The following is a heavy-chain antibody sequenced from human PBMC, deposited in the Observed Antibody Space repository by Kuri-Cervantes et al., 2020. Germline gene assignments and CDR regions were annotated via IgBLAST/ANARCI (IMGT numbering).Heavy chain of an antibody. V-gene: IGHV3-30*02. D-gene: IGHD6-13*01. CDR3: AKDLSWYHPYYYYGMDV. CDR1: GFTFSSYG. Sequence: GESLKISCAASGFTFSSYGIHWVRQAPGKGLEWVAVIWYDGSNKYYADSVKGRFTISRDNSKNTLYLQMNSLRAEDTAVYYCAKDLSWYHPYYYYGMDVWGQGTTVTVSS. CDR2: IWYDGSNK. J-gene: IGHJ6*02.